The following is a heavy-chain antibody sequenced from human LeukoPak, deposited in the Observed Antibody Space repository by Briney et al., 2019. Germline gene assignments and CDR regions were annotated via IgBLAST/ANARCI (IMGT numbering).Heavy chain of an antibody. J-gene: IGHJ4*02. CDR1: GFSVSNKY. D-gene: IGHD1-26*01. Sequence: GGSLRLSCAASGFSVSNKYMSWVRQAPGKGLERVSVIYGGGTTYYADTVQGRFTISRDNSKNTLFLQMNGLRAEDTAVYYCAVGWELTGMNYFDYWGQGTLVTVSS. V-gene: IGHV3-53*01. CDR2: IYGGGTT. CDR3: AVGWELTGMNYFDY.